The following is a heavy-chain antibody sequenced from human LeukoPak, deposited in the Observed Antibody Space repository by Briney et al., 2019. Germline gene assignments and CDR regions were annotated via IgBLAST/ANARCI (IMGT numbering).Heavy chain of an antibody. J-gene: IGHJ5*02. Sequence: PGGSLRLSCAASGFTFSSYWMNWVRQAPGKGLEWVSNISSSSSNIYYADSVKGRFTISRDNAKNSLYLQMNSLRAEDTAVYYCTRADGGYWFDHWGQGTLVAVSS. CDR1: GFTFSSYW. V-gene: IGHV3-48*01. CDR3: TRADGGYWFDH. D-gene: IGHD2-15*01. CDR2: ISSSSSNI.